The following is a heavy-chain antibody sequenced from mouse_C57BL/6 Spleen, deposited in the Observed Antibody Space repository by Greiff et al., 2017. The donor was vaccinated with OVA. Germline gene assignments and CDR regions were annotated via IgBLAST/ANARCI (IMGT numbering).Heavy chain of an antibody. Sequence: VMLVESGPGLVAPSQSLSITCTVSGFSLTSYGVHWVRQPPGKGLEWLVVIWSDGSTTYNSALKSRLSISKDNSKSQVFLKMNSLQTDDTAMYYCARQGDYGYDFSFAYWGQGTLVTVSA. D-gene: IGHD2-2*01. V-gene: IGHV2-6-1*01. CDR3: ARQGDYGYDFSFAY. J-gene: IGHJ3*01. CDR1: GFSLTSYG. CDR2: IWSDGST.